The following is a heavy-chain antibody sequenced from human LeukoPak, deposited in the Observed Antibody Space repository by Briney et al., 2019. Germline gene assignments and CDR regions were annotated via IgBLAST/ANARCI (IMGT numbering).Heavy chain of an antibody. CDR2: ISGGGGNT. Sequence: GGSLRLSCAASGFTFSSYAMSWVRQAPGRGLEWVSGISGGGGNTNYPDSVKGRFTISRDNSKNTLYLQMNSLRAEDTAVYYCAKGRDRSGYYWFDPWGQGTLVTVSS. CDR1: GFTFSSYA. D-gene: IGHD3-22*01. CDR3: AKGRDRSGYYWFDP. V-gene: IGHV3-23*01. J-gene: IGHJ5*02.